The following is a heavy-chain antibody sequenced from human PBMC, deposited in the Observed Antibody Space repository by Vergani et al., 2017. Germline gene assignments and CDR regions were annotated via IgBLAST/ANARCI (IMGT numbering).Heavy chain of an antibody. CDR3: AKDRGYSGYEGNYFDY. D-gene: IGHD5-12*01. CDR1: GFTFSSYA. Sequence: EVQLLESGGGLVQPGGSLRLSCAASGFTFSSYAMSWVRQAPGKGLEWVSAISGSGGSTYYADSVKGRFTISRDNSKNTLYLQMNSLRAEDTAVYYCAKDRGYSGYEGNYFDYWGQGTRVTVSS. J-gene: IGHJ4*02. CDR2: ISGSGGST. V-gene: IGHV3-23*01.